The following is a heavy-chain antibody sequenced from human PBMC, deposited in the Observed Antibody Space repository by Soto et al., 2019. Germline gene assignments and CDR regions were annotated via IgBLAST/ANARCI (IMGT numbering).Heavy chain of an antibody. CDR1: GDSVSSNSAT. D-gene: IGHD3-22*01. V-gene: IGHV6-1*01. CDR2: TYYRSKWCN. Sequence: SSTLSLTCAMSGDSVSSNSATWNWIRPSPSRGLEWLGRTYYRSKWCNDYAVSVKSRITINPDTSKNQFSLQLDSVTPEDTAVYYCARDDSTRGLGVWGQGNTVTVSS. J-gene: IGHJ6*02. CDR3: ARDDSTRGLGV.